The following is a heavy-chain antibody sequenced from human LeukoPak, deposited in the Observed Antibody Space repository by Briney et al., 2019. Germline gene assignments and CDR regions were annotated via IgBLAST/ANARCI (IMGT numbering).Heavy chain of an antibody. CDR2: IYHSGST. V-gene: IGHV4-59*08. CDR1: GGSISRNF. D-gene: IGHD3-10*01. Sequence: SETLSLTGTVPGGSISRNFWSWIRQPPGKGPKGMGYIYHSGSTNYNPSLKSRVTISVDASKNQFSLKLSSVTAADTAVYYCARGRSGSYYNFDYWGQGTLVTVSS. J-gene: IGHJ4*02. CDR3: ARGRSGSYYNFDY.